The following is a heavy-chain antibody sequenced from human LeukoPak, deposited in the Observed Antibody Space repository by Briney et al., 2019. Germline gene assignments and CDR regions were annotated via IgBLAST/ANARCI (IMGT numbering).Heavy chain of an antibody. Sequence: GGSLRLSCAASGFTFSSYSMNWVRQAPGKGLEWVSSISSSSSYIHSADSVRGRFTISRDNAKNSLFLQMNSLRAEDTAVYYCARVIGVVTAMIGGYYFDYWGQGTLVTVSS. V-gene: IGHV3-21*01. J-gene: IGHJ4*02. CDR1: GFTFSSYS. CDR3: ARVIGVVTAMIGGYYFDY. CDR2: ISSSSSYI. D-gene: IGHD2-21*02.